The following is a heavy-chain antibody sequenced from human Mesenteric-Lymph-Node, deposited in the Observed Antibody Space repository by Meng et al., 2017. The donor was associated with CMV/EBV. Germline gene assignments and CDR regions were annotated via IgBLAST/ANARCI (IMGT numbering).Heavy chain of an antibody. J-gene: IGHJ4*02. D-gene: IGHD1-26*01. CDR2: IWYDASDK. Sequence: GGSLRLSCAASGFTFTNYGMHWVRQAPGKGLEWVAVIWYDASDKYYADSVKGRFTISRDNSKNTLYLQMKSLRAEDTAVYYCAKGGNMYSGSPSGLDYWGQGTLVTVSS. CDR1: GFTFTNYG. V-gene: IGHV3-33*06. CDR3: AKGGNMYSGSPSGLDY.